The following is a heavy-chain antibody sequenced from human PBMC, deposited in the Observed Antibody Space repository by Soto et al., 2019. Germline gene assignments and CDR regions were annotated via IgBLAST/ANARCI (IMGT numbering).Heavy chain of an antibody. CDR1: GFTFSGYA. Sequence: EVQLLELGGGLVQPGGSLRLSCVASGFTFSGYAMSWVRQAPGKGLEYVSTIRSGGDRTFYGDSVEGRFTISRDDSKNTLYLQMDSLRVEDTAVYHCARNRGSGNPFYYDMDVWGQGTTVTVSS. V-gene: IGHV3-23*01. CDR3: ARNRGSGNPFYYDMDV. J-gene: IGHJ6*02. D-gene: IGHD3-10*01. CDR2: IRSGGDRT.